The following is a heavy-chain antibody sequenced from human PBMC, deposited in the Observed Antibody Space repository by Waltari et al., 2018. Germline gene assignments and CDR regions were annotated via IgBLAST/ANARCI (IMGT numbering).Heavy chain of an antibody. CDR1: GGSFSGYY. CDR3: ASGLRDDY. J-gene: IGHJ4*02. D-gene: IGHD4-17*01. Sequence: QVQLQQWGAGLLKPSETLSLTCAVYGGSFSGYYWSWIRQPPGKGLEWIGEINHSGSTNYNPSLKSRVTISVDTSKNQFSLKLSSVTAADKAVYYCASGLRDDYWGQGTLVTVSS. V-gene: IGHV4-34*01. CDR2: INHSGST.